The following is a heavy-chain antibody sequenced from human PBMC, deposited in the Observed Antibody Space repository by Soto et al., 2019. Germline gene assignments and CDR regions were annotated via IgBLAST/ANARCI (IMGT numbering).Heavy chain of an antibody. CDR2: LSYDGSNK. CDR1: GFTFSTYA. V-gene: IGHV3-30*03. Sequence: QVQLVESGGGVVQPGRSLRLSCAASGFTFSTYAMHWVRQAPGKGLEWVAVLSYDGSNKYYADSVKGRFTISRDNSKNTLYRQMNSLRAEDTDVYYCARVVPAGMYYYYGMDVWGQGTTVTVSS. D-gene: IGHD2-2*01. CDR3: ARVVPAGMYYYYGMDV. J-gene: IGHJ6*02.